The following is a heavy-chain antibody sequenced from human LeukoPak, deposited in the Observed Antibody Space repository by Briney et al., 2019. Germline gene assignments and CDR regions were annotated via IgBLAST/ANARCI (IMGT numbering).Heavy chain of an antibody. V-gene: IGHV3-23*01. Sequence: GGSLRLSYAASGFTFSSFPMSWVRRAPGKGLQWVSGITGRGGNTYYADSVEGRFTISRDNSKNTLSLQMDSLRAEDTAIYYCARDRAAFDSWGQGTLVTVSS. CDR3: ARDRAAFDS. CDR1: GFTFSSFP. CDR2: ITGRGGNT. D-gene: IGHD6-25*01. J-gene: IGHJ4*02.